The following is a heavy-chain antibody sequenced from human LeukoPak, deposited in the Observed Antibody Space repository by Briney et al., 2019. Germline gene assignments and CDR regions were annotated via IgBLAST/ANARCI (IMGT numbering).Heavy chain of an antibody. J-gene: IGHJ3*02. CDR2: IKQDGSEK. V-gene: IGHV3-7*01. Sequence: GGSLRLSCAASGFTFSDYYMSWIRQAPGKGLEWVANIKQDGSEKYYVDSVKGRFTISRDNAKNSLYLQMNSPRAEDTAVYYCARDIIEDNVVVPADAFDIWGQGTMVTVSS. CDR3: ARDIIEDNVVVPADAFDI. CDR1: GFTFSDYY. D-gene: IGHD2-2*01.